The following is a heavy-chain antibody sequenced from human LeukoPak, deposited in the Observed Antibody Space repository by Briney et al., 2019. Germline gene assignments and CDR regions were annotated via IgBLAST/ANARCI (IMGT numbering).Heavy chain of an antibody. J-gene: IGHJ6*02. D-gene: IGHD3-3*01. CDR1: GGSISSSSYY. CDR3: ARLNCDFWSGYYNGMDV. Sequence: SETLSLTCTVSGGSISSSSYYWGWIRQPPGKGLEWIGSIYYSGSTYYNPSLKSRVTISVDTSKNQFSLKLSSVTAADTAVYYCARLNCDFWSGYYNGMDVWGQGTTVTVSS. CDR2: IYYSGST. V-gene: IGHV4-39*07.